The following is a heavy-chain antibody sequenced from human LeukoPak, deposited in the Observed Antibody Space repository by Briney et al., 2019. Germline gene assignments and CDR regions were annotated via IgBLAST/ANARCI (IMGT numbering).Heavy chain of an antibody. V-gene: IGHV7-4-1*02. D-gene: IGHD3-3*01. CDR1: GYTFTSYG. CDR3: ARSYYHSWSNYQYPGDY. Sequence: GASVKVSCKASGYTFTSYGMNWVRQAPGQGLEWMGWINTNTGNPTYAQGFTGRFVFSLDTSVSTAYLQISSLKAEDTAVYYCARSYYHSWSNYQYPGDYWGQGTLVTVSS. J-gene: IGHJ4*02. CDR2: INTNTGNP.